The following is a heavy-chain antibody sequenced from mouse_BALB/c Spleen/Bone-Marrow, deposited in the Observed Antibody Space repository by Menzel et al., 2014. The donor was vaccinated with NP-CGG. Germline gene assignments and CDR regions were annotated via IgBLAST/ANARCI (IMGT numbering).Heavy chain of an antibody. J-gene: IGHJ1*01. Sequence: EVKLVESGGGLVQPGGSLKLSCVASGFTFSSYGMSWVRQTPDKRLELVATINNNGGSTYYPDSVKGQFTNSRDNAKNTLYLQMSSLKSEDTAMYYCARVYGWYFDVWGAGTTVTVSS. CDR3: ARVYGWYFDV. V-gene: IGHV5-6-3*01. D-gene: IGHD1-1*01. CDR2: INNNGGST. CDR1: GFTFSSYG.